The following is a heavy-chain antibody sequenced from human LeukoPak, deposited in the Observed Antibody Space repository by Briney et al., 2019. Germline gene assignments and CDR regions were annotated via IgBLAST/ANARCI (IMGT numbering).Heavy chain of an antibody. V-gene: IGHV3-23*01. D-gene: IGHD6-25*01. Sequence: GGSLRLSCVASGFTFSSYAMSWVRQAPGKGLEWASAISGSGGSTYYADSVKGRFTISRDTSKNTLYLQMDSLRAEDTAVYYCARAPGRLHAFDIWGQGTMVTVSS. CDR1: GFTFSSYA. CDR2: ISGSGGST. J-gene: IGHJ3*02. CDR3: ARAPGRLHAFDI.